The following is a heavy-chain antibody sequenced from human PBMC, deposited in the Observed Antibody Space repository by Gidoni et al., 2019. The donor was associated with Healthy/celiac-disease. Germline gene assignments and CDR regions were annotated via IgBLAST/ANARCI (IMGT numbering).Heavy chain of an antibody. Sequence: EVQLVESGGGLVQPGRSLRLSCAASGFTFDAYAMHWVPQAPGKGLEWVSGISWNSGSIGYADSVKGRFTISRDNAKNSLYLQMNSLRAEDTALYYCAKDIAARPDGSSSWYEDYYGMDVWGQGTTVTVSS. V-gene: IGHV3-9*01. D-gene: IGHD6-13*01. CDR3: AKDIAARPDGSSSWYEDYYGMDV. CDR1: GFTFDAYA. J-gene: IGHJ6*02. CDR2: ISWNSGSI.